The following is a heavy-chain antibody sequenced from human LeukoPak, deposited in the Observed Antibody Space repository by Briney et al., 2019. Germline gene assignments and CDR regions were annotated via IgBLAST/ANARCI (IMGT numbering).Heavy chain of an antibody. D-gene: IGHD3-22*01. CDR3: ATYSYDSSGYSRGFDY. Sequence: GGSLRLSCAASGFTFSDYYMSWIRQAPGKGLEWVSYISSSASTIYYAHSVKGRFTISRDNAKNSLYLQMNSLRAEDTAVYYCATYSYDSSGYSRGFDYWGQGTLVTVSS. V-gene: IGHV3-11*04. CDR2: ISSSASTI. CDR1: GFTFSDYY. J-gene: IGHJ4*02.